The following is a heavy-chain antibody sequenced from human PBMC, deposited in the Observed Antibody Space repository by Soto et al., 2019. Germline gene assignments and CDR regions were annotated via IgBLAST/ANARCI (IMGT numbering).Heavy chain of an antibody. Sequence: PGGSLRLSCAASGFIFSTAWINWVRQAPGKGPEWVGRIKSKIDGGTTDFAASVKGRFAISRDDSQDTMFLQMNSLKSEDTAVYYCTTDSHFSTRLVRFDLWGRGTLVTVSS. V-gene: IGHV3-15*07. J-gene: IGHJ4*01. CDR2: IKSKIDGGTT. CDR1: GFIFSTAW. CDR3: TTDSHFSTRLVRFDL. D-gene: IGHD3-3*02.